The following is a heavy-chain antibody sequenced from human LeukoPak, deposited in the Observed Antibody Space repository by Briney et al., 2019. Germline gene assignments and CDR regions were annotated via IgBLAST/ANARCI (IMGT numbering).Heavy chain of an antibody. CDR1: GFTFSSYA. D-gene: IGHD1-1*01. Sequence: HAGGSLRLSCAASGFTFSSYAMSWVRQAPGKGLEWVSVIYSGGSTYYADSVKGRFTISRDNSKNTLYLQMNSLRAEDAAVYYCAKTGNPPTGDYWGQGTLVTVSS. V-gene: IGHV3-23*03. CDR2: IYSGGST. J-gene: IGHJ4*02. CDR3: AKTGNPPTGDY.